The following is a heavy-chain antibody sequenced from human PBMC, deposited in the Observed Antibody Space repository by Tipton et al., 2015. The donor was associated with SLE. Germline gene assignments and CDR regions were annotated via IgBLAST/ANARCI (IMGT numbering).Heavy chain of an antibody. CDR1: GFTFRNYA. V-gene: IGHV3-23*03. D-gene: IGHD6-13*01. J-gene: IGHJ6*02. CDR2: VYSGGNT. Sequence: GSLRLSCAASGFTFRNYAMGWVRQAPGKGLEWVSAVYSGGNTYYGDSVKGRFTISRDNSKNTLYLQMNSLRAEDTAVYYCAAQLVLYYYGMDVWGQGTTVTVSS. CDR3: AAQLVLYYYGMDV.